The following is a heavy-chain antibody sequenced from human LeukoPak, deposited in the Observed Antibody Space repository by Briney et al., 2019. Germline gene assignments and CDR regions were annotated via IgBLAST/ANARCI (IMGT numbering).Heavy chain of an antibody. D-gene: IGHD1-26*01. CDR3: ARDRGGSSRHEFDY. Sequence: GGSLRLSCAASGFTFSSYAMHWVRQAPGKGLEWVAVISYDGSNKYYANSVKGRFTISRDNSKNTLYLQMNSLRAEDTAVYYCARDRGGSSRHEFDYWGQGTLVTVSS. J-gene: IGHJ4*02. V-gene: IGHV3-30*04. CDR1: GFTFSSYA. CDR2: ISYDGSNK.